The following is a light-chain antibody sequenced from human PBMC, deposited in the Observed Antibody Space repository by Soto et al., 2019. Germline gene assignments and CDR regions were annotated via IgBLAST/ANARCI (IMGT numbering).Light chain of an antibody. J-gene: IGKJ5*01. CDR1: QDIAGY. CDR2: GAS. Sequence: DIQVTQSPSSVSASVGDRVTITCRANQDIAGYLAWYQHKPGRTPELLIHGASRLQSGVPARFSGSGSGTDFTLSINSLQPEDFATYYCQQAYSFPITFGQGTRLDI. CDR3: QQAYSFPIT. V-gene: IGKV1D-12*01.